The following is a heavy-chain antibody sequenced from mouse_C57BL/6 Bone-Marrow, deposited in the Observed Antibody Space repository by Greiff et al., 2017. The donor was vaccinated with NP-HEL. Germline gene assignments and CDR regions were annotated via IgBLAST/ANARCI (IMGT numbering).Heavy chain of an antibody. CDR1: GFTITDYY. J-gene: IGHJ4*01. D-gene: IGHD1-1*01. Sequence: EVQLQQSGAELVKPGASVKLSCTASGFTITDYYMHWVKQRPEQGLEWIGRIDPEDGDTNYAPKFQGKATITADTSSNTAYLQLSSLTSEDTAVYYCARDYGSCYYYAMDYGGQGTAVTVS. V-gene: IGHV14-2*01. CDR3: ARDYGSCYYYAMDY. CDR2: IDPEDGDT.